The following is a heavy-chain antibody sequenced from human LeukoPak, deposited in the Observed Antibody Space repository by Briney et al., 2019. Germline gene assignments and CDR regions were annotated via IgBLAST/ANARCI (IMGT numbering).Heavy chain of an antibody. CDR1: GFTFSSHW. J-gene: IGHJ6*03. CDR3: ARSLSHTSSAGTPYYYYYMDV. D-gene: IGHD6-13*01. CDR2: KKQDGSEK. V-gene: IGHV3-7*01. Sequence: GGSPKPSFGASGFTFSSHWVSWVRPAPGEGPEGGANKKQDGSEKYYVDSVKGRFTISRDNAKNSLYLQMNSLRAEDTAVYYCARSLSHTSSAGTPYYYYYMDVWGKGTTVTVSS.